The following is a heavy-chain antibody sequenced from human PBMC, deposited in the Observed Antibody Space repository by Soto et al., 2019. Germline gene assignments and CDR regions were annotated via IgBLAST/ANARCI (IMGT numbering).Heavy chain of an antibody. CDR2: IYYSGST. CDR3: ARGHCSGGSCSYYFDY. V-gene: IGHV4-31*03. CDR1: GGSISSGGYY. D-gene: IGHD2-15*01. Sequence: QVQLQESGPGLVKPSQTLSLTCTVSGGSISSGGYYWSWIRQHPGKGLEWIGYIYYSGSTYYNPSLTGRVTVSVATSKNQFSLKLSSVTAADTAVYYCARGHCSGGSCSYYFDYWGQGTLVTVSS. J-gene: IGHJ4*02.